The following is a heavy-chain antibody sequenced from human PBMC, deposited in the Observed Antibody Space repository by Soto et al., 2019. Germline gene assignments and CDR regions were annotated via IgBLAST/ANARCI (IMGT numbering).Heavy chain of an antibody. J-gene: IGHJ6*02. CDR1: ENTYSGYA. CDR3: ARPGRSAVGELRTYGLSV. D-gene: IGHD6-13*01. CDR2: IIPIFGTA. Sequence: SLKFSYRATENTYSGYAISWVRQAPGQGLEWMGGIIPIFGTANYAQKFQGRVTITADESTSTAYMELSSLRSEDTALYYCARPGRSAVGELRTYGLSVWG. V-gene: IGHV1-69*13.